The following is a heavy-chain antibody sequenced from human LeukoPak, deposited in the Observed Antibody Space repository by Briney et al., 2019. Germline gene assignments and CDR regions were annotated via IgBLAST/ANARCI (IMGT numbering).Heavy chain of an antibody. Sequence: SETLSLTCTVSGGSISSYYWSWIRQPPGKGLEWIGYIYYSGSTNYSPSLKSRVTISVDTSKNQFSLKLSSVTAADTAVYYCARDYGSGSYLLPDYYYYYGMDVWGQGTTVTVSS. CDR1: GGSISSYY. V-gene: IGHV4-59*01. D-gene: IGHD3-10*01. CDR3: ARDYGSGSYLLPDYYYYYGMDV. CDR2: IYYSGST. J-gene: IGHJ6*02.